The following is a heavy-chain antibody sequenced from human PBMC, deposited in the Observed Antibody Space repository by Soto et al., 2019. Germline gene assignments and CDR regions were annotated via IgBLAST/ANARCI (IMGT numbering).Heavy chain of an antibody. CDR1: GFSFPDYA. J-gene: IGHJ4*02. CDR2: IKGKTYGETK. V-gene: IGHV3-49*03. CDR3: ARESEDLTSNFDY. Sequence: WSLRLSCTASGFSFPDYAMSCFRQAPGKGLEWVGHIKGKTYGETKEYAASVKDRFTISRDNVKNSLYLEMNSLRAQDTAVYYCARESEDLTSNFDYWGQGTLVSVSS.